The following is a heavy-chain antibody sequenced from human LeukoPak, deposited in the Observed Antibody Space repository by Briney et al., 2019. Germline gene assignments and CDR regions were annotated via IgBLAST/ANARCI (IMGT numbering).Heavy chain of an antibody. Sequence: GSLRLSCAASGFTFSSYSMNWVRQAPGKGLEWVSSISSSSSYIYYADSVKGRFTISRDNAKNSLYLQMNSLRAEDTAVYYCARVDYGDFSYYYYMDVWGKGTTVTISS. V-gene: IGHV3-21*01. CDR1: GFTFSSYS. CDR3: ARVDYGDFSYYYYMDV. CDR2: ISSSSSYI. D-gene: IGHD4-17*01. J-gene: IGHJ6*03.